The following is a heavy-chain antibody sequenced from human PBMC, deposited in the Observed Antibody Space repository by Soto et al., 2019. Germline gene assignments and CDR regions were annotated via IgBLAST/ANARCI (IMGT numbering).Heavy chain of an antibody. Sequence: EVPLLESGGGLVQPWGSLRLSCAASGFTFSSYAMNWVRQAPGKGLEWVSVISGSGDSTYYADSVKGRFTISRDNSKNTLYLQMNSLRAEDTAVYYCASRSSGWYFDYWGQGTLITVSS. CDR3: ASRSSGWYFDY. D-gene: IGHD6-19*01. V-gene: IGHV3-23*01. CDR1: GFTFSSYA. CDR2: ISGSGDST. J-gene: IGHJ4*02.